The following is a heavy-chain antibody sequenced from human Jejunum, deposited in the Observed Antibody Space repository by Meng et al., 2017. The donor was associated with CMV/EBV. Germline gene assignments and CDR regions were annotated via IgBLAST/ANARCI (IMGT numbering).Heavy chain of an antibody. CDR3: AGHGVSYSSDSEFVY. Sequence: GYNFSSYVISWVRQAPGQGLEWMGWSSAYNGNTNGAQKYQGRITVTTDKSASTAYMGLRSLRSDDTAVYYCAGHGVSYSSDSEFVYWGQGTLVTVSS. V-gene: IGHV1-18*01. J-gene: IGHJ4*02. CDR1: GYNFSSYV. D-gene: IGHD6-19*01. CDR2: SSAYNGNT.